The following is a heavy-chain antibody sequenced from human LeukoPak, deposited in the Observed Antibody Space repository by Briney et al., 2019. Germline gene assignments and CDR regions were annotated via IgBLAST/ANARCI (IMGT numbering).Heavy chain of an antibody. Sequence: ASVKVSCKASGYTFTGYYMHWVRQAPGQGLEWMGWINPNSGGTNYAQKFQGRVTMTRDTSISTAYMELGRLRPDDTAVYYCAREGGYNPGAFDIRGQGTMVTVSS. CDR1: GYTFTGYY. J-gene: IGHJ3*02. CDR3: AREGGYNPGAFDI. V-gene: IGHV1-2*02. CDR2: INPNSGGT. D-gene: IGHD5-24*01.